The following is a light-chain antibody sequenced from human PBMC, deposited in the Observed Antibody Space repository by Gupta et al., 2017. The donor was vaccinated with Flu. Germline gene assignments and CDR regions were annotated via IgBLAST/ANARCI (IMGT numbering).Light chain of an antibody. CDR1: QSLLHSNGYNY. CDR2: LGS. Sequence: DILMTQPPLSLPVTPAEPASISCRSSQSLLHSNGYNYLDWYLQKPGQSPQLLIYLGSNRASGVPDRFSGSGSGTDFTLKISRVEAEDVGVYYCMQALQTPFTFGPGTKVDIK. J-gene: IGKJ3*01. V-gene: IGKV2-28*01. CDR3: MQALQTPFT.